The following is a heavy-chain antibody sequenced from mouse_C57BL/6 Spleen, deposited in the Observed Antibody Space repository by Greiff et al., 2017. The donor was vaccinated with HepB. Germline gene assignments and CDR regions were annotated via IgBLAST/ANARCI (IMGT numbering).Heavy chain of an antibody. CDR2: IHPNSGST. J-gene: IGHJ2*01. V-gene: IGHV1-64*01. CDR3: ARYGITTVVGRGFDY. Sequence: QVQLQQPGAELVKPGASVKLSCKASGYTFTSYWMHWVKQRPGQGLEWIGMIHPNSGSTNYNEKYKSKATLTVDKSSSTAYMQLSSLTSEDSAVYYCARYGITTVVGRGFDYWGQGTTLTVSS. D-gene: IGHD1-1*01. CDR1: GYTFTSYW.